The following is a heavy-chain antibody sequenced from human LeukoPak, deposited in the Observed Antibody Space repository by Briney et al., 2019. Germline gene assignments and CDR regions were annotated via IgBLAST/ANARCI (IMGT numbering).Heavy chain of an antibody. J-gene: IGHJ4*02. D-gene: IGHD6-19*01. Sequence: ASVKVSCKAFGGTFSSYAISWVRQAPGQGLEWMGRIIPILGIANYAQKFQGRVTITADTSTSTAYMELRSLRSDDTAVYYCARDGAEADYWGQGTLVTVSS. V-gene: IGHV1-69*04. CDR1: GGTFSSYA. CDR2: IIPILGIA. CDR3: ARDGAEADY.